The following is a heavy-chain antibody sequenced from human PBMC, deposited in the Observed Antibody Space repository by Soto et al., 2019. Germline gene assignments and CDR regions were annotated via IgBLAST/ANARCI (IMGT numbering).Heavy chain of an antibody. CDR2: IIPIFGTA. D-gene: IGHD6-6*01. Sequence: ASVKVSCKASGGTFSSYAISWVRQAPGQGLEWMGGIIPIFGTANYAQKFQGRVTITADESTSTAYMELSSLRSEDTAVYYCARDPKYSSSSGDGYFDYWGQGTLVTVSS. CDR1: GGTFSSYA. CDR3: ARDPKYSSSSGDGYFDY. J-gene: IGHJ4*02. V-gene: IGHV1-69*13.